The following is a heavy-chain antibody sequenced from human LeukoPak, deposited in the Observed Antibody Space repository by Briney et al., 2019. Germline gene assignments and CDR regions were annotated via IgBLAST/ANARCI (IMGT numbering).Heavy chain of an antibody. V-gene: IGHV3-30*18. Sequence: PGGSLRLSCAASGFTFSSYGMHWVRQAPGKGLEWVAVISYDGSNKYYADSVKGRFTISRDNSKNTLSLQMNSLRAEDTAVYYCAKGFGTGTTLIVRGGLAFDYWGQGTLVTVSS. CDR2: ISYDGSNK. CDR1: GFTFSSYG. J-gene: IGHJ4*02. CDR3: AKGFGTGTTLIVRGGLAFDY. D-gene: IGHD1-7*01.